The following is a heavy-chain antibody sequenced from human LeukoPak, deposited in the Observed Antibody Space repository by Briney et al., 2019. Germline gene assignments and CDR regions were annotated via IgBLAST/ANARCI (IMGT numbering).Heavy chain of an antibody. D-gene: IGHD3-22*01. CDR2: IYYSGST. CDR1: GGSINSSIYY. J-gene: IGHJ4*02. V-gene: IGHV4-39*07. CDR3: ASDGDDNYYDSSGYYPYFDY. Sequence: SETLSLTCTVSGGSINSSIYYWGWIRQPPGKGLEWIGSIYYSGSTYYNPSLKSRVTISVDTSKNQFSLKLSSVTAADTAVYYCASDGDDNYYDSSGYYPYFDYWGQGTLVTVSS.